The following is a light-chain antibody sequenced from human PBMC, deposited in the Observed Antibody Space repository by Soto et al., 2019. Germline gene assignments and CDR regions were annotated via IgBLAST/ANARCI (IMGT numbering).Light chain of an antibody. V-gene: IGKV1-17*03. Sequence: DVQMTQSPSAVSASVGDRVNITCRASQGISNYLAWFQQKPGKVPKRLIYTTSTLQSGVPSRFSGSISGTEFTLTISSLQPEDIATYYCLQHNSYPRTFGGGTKVEIK. CDR2: TTS. CDR3: LQHNSYPRT. CDR1: QGISNY. J-gene: IGKJ4*01.